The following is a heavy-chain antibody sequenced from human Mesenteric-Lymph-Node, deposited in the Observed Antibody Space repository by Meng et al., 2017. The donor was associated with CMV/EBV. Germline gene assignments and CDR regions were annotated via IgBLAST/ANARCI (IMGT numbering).Heavy chain of an antibody. Sequence: ASVKVSCKASGYTFTSYDINWVRQATGQGLEWLGWVSPSSGNTGYAQRFEGRLTMTRDTSISTVYMELSSLTSEDTAVYYCAREPYCGDDCYPGDDYWGQGTLVTVSS. D-gene: IGHD2-21*02. CDR2: VSPSSGNT. CDR1: GYTFTSYD. V-gene: IGHV1-8*01. J-gene: IGHJ4*02. CDR3: AREPYCGDDCYPGDDY.